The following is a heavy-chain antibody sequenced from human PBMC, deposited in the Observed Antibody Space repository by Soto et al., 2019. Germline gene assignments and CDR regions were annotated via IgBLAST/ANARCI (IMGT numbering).Heavy chain of an antibody. CDR1: GYTLTELS. D-gene: IGHD2-15*01. CDR3: ATTGVLGYCSGGSCYSRWYFDL. Sequence: GASVKISCKVSGYTLTELSMHWVRQATRKGLEWMGGFDPEDGETIYAQKFQGRVTMTEDTSTDTAYMELSSLRSEDTAVYYCATTGVLGYCSGGSCYSRWYFDLWGRGTLVTVSS. J-gene: IGHJ2*01. CDR2: FDPEDGET. V-gene: IGHV1-24*01.